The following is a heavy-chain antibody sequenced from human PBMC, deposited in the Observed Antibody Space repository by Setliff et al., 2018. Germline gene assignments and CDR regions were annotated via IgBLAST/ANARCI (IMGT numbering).Heavy chain of an antibody. CDR1: GFTFSSYS. CDR2: ISSSGGVK. D-gene: IGHD5-18*01. J-gene: IGHJ4*02. V-gene: IGHV3-21*01. Sequence: GGSLRLSCAASGFTFSSYSLNWVRQAPGKGLEWVSSISSSGGVKYYTDSVKGRFTFSRDNAKNSLYLQMNSLRAEDTAVYYCARDQGSYGYRAFDFWGQGTLVTVSS. CDR3: ARDQGSYGYRAFDF.